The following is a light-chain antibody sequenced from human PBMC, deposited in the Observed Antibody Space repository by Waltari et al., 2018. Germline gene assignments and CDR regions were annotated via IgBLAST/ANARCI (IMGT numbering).Light chain of an antibody. Sequence: DVQMTQSPSSLSASVGDRVTITCQASQDINNYLNWYQQKPGRAPNLLIYDASNLDSGVPSRFSGSGSGTEFALTISSLQPDDFATYYCQQYRDYPLTFGGGTNLEIK. J-gene: IGKJ4*01. CDR1: QDINNY. CDR2: DAS. V-gene: IGKV1-33*01. CDR3: QQYRDYPLT.